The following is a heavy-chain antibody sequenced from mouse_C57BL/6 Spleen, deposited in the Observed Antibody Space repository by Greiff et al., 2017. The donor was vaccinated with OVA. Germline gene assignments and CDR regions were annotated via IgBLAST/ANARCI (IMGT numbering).Heavy chain of an antibody. CDR3: ARGGGGSSLYYYAMDY. V-gene: IGHV3-8*01. J-gene: IGHJ4*01. D-gene: IGHD1-1*01. CDR1: GYSITSDY. Sequence: EVHLVESGPGLAKPSQTLSLTCSVTGYSITSDYWNWIRKFPGNKLEYMGYISYSGSTYYNPSLKSRISITRDTSKNQYYLQLNSVTTEDTATYYCARGGGGSSLYYYAMDYWGQGTSVTVSS. CDR2: ISYSGST.